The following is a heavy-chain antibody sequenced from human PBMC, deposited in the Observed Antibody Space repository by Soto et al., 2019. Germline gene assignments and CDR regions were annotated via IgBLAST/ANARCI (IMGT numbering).Heavy chain of an antibody. Sequence: PSETLSLTCTVSGGSISSGGYYWSWIRQHPGKGLEWIGYIYYSGSTYYNPSLKSRVTISVDTSKNQFSLKLSSVTAEDTAVYYCAKISSGWNRPVDYWGRGTLVTVSS. V-gene: IGHV4-31*03. CDR1: GGSISSGGYY. CDR3: AKISSGWNRPVDY. J-gene: IGHJ4*02. D-gene: IGHD6-19*01. CDR2: IYYSGST.